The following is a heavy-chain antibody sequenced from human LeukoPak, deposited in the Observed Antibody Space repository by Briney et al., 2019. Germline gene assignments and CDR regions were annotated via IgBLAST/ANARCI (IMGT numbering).Heavy chain of an antibody. D-gene: IGHD2-15*01. CDR1: GYSFTCYW. V-gene: IGHV5-51*01. CDR3: ARKMGCSGGSCHYFDY. CDR2: IYPGDSET. Sequence: GESLKISCKGSGYSFTCYWIGWVRQMPGKGLEWMGIIYPGDSETRNSPSFQGQVTISADKSINTAYLQWSSLKASDTAMYYCARKMGCSGGSCHYFDYWGQGTLVAASS. J-gene: IGHJ4*02.